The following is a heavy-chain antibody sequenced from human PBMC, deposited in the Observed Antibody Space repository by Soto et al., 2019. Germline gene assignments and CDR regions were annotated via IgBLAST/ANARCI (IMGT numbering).Heavy chain of an antibody. J-gene: IGHJ3*02. Sequence: QVQLVQSGAEVKKPGASVKVSCKASGYTFTGYYMHWVRQAPGQGLEWMGWINPNSGGTNYAQKFQGWVTMTRDTSISTAYMDLSRLRSDDTAVYYCARERGYCSSTSCYNGGADAFDIWGQGTMVTVSS. CDR2: INPNSGGT. D-gene: IGHD2-2*02. V-gene: IGHV1-2*04. CDR3: ARERGYCSSTSCYNGGADAFDI. CDR1: GYTFTGYY.